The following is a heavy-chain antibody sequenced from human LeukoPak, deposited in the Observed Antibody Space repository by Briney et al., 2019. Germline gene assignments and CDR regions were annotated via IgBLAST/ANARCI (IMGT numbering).Heavy chain of an antibody. D-gene: IGHD1-26*01. Sequence: ASVTVSCKASGYTCTSYGISWVRQAPGQGLEWMGWISTYNGNTNYAQNLQGRLTMTTDTSTSTAYMELRSLGSDDTAMYYCARDGSPTLSGSCDYWGQGTLVTVSS. V-gene: IGHV1-18*01. CDR2: ISTYNGNT. CDR1: GYTCTSYG. J-gene: IGHJ4*02. CDR3: ARDGSPTLSGSCDY.